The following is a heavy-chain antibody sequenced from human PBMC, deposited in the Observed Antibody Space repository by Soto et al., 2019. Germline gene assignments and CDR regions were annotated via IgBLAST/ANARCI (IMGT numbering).Heavy chain of an antibody. V-gene: IGHV4-30-2*01. CDR3: ASTRTYDFWSGYSAVFDY. Sequence: TLSLTCAVCGGTISSGGYSWSWIRQPPGKGLEWIGYIYHSGSTYYNPSLKSRVTISVDRSKNQFSLKLSSVTAADTAVYYCASTRTYDFWSGYSAVFDYWGQGTLVTVSS. CDR2: IYHSGST. D-gene: IGHD3-3*01. J-gene: IGHJ4*02. CDR1: GGTISSGGYS.